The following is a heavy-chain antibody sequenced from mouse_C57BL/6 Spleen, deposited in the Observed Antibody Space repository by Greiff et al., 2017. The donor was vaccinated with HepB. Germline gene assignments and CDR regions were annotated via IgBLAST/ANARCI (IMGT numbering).Heavy chain of an antibody. CDR1: GFTFSDYY. D-gene: IGHD4-1*01. J-gene: IGHJ2*01. CDR2: ISNGGGST. V-gene: IGHV5-12*01. CDR3: ARRTGKGLYYFDY. Sequence: EVQLVESGGGLVQPGGSLKLSCAASGFTFSDYYMYWVRQTPEKRLEWVAYISNGGGSTYYPDTVKGRFTISRDNAKNTLYLQMSRLKSEDTAMYYCARRTGKGLYYFDYWGQGTTLTVSS.